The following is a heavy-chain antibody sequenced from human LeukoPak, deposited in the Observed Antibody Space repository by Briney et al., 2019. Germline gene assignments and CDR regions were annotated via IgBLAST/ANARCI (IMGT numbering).Heavy chain of an antibody. V-gene: IGHV4-31*03. J-gene: IGHJ4*02. CDR1: GGSISRGGYY. D-gene: IGHD3-9*01. Sequence: SETLSLTCTVSGGSISRGGYYWSWIRQHPGKGLEWIGDIYYSGSTYYNPSLKSRVTISVDTSKNQFSLKLSSVTAADTAVYYCARARYDILTGPTDFDYWGQGTLVTVSS. CDR3: ARARYDILTGPTDFDY. CDR2: IYYSGST.